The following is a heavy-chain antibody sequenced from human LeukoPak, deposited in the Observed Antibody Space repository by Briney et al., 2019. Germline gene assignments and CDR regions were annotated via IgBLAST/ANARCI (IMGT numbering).Heavy chain of an antibody. D-gene: IGHD2-8*01. CDR2: ISAYNGNT. J-gene: IGHJ6*02. CDR3: ARDGEWYEKYYYYGIDV. Sequence: ASVKVSYKASGYTFTSYGISWVRQAPGQGLEWMGWISAYNGNTNYAQRLQGRVTMTTDTSTSTAYMELRSLRSDDTAVYYCARDGEWYEKYYYYGIDVWGQGTTVTVSS. V-gene: IGHV1-18*01. CDR1: GYTFTSYG.